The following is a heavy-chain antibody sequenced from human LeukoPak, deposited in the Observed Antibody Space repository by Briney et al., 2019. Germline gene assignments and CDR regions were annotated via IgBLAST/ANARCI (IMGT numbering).Heavy chain of an antibody. V-gene: IGHV3-53*01. D-gene: IGHD4-17*01. Sequence: HTGGSLRLSCAASGFTFSSYEMNWVRQAPGKGLEWVSVIYSGGSTYYADSVKGRFTISRDNSKNTLYLQMNSLRAEDTAVYYCARVKDYGDYIDYWGQGTLVTVSS. CDR3: ARVKDYGDYIDY. J-gene: IGHJ4*02. CDR1: GFTFSSYE. CDR2: IYSGGST.